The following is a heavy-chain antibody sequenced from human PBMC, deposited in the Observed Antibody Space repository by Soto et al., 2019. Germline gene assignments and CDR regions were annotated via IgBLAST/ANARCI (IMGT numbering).Heavy chain of an antibody. CDR1: GITFSKAW. CDR2: IKSKSDGGTT. Sequence: EVQLVESGGGLVKPGGSLRLSCAASGITFSKAWMNWVRQSPGKGLEWVGRIKSKSDGGTTDYAAPVKGRFTISRDDSKNTLCLQMNSLKTEDTAVYYCTTNFYSDYDMDVWGQGTTVTVSS. V-gene: IGHV3-15*01. CDR3: TTNFYSDYDMDV. J-gene: IGHJ6*02. D-gene: IGHD4-4*01.